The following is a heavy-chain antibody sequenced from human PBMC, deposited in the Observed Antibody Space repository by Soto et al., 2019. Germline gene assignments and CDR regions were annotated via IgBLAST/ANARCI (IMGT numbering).Heavy chain of an antibody. V-gene: IGHV5-10-1*01. Sequence: GESLKISCKGSGYSFTSYWISWVRQMPGKGLEWMGRIDPSDSYTNYSPSFQGHVTISADKSISTAYLQWSRLKSDDTAMYYCARDQKGSYYDFWSGSRGMDVWGQGTTVTVSS. D-gene: IGHD3-3*01. CDR2: IDPSDSYT. J-gene: IGHJ6*02. CDR1: GYSFTSYW. CDR3: ARDQKGSYYDFWSGSRGMDV.